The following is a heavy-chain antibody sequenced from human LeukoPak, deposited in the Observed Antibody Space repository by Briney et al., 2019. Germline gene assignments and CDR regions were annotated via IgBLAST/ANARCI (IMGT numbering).Heavy chain of an antibody. CDR1: GASITGHY. J-gene: IGHJ4*01. CDR2: IYSTGTT. D-gene: IGHD3-16*01. Sequence: SETLSLTCTVSGASITGHYWSGLRQPAGKALEWLGRIYSTGTTAYNASFTSRLTMSVDTSKSQLSLKLNSVTAADTAVYYCVRVGEIWSNGGYFDTWGQGNPVTVSS. CDR3: VRVGEIWSNGGYFDT. V-gene: IGHV4-4*07.